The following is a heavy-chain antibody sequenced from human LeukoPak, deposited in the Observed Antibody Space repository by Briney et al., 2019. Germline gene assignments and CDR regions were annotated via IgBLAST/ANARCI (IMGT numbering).Heavy chain of an antibody. CDR3: AREPTWSGYFDS. Sequence: PSETLSLTCTVPGGSTSSYYWSWIRQPPGKGLEWIGYIYYSGSTNYNPSLKSRVIISVDTSKNQFSLKLSSVTAADTALYYCAREPTWSGYFDSWGQGTLVTVSS. CDR2: IYYSGST. CDR1: GGSTSSYY. V-gene: IGHV4-59*01. J-gene: IGHJ4*02. D-gene: IGHD3-3*01.